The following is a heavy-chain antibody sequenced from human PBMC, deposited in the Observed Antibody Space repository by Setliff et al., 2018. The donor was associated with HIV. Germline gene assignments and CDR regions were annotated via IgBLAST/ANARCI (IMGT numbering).Heavy chain of an antibody. CDR2: IYHSRST. CDR3: ARSTYYYDSSGYDAFDI. J-gene: IGHJ3*02. D-gene: IGHD3-22*01. CDR1: GYSISSGYY. V-gene: IGHV4-38-2*01. Sequence: SETLSLTCAVSGYSISSGYYWGWIRQPPGKGLEWIGSIYHSRSTYYNPSLKSRVTISVDTSKNQFSLKLSSVTAADTAVYYCARSTYYYDSSGYDAFDIWGQGTMVTVSS.